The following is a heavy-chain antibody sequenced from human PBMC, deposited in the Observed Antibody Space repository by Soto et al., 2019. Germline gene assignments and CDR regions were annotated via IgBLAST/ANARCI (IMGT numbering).Heavy chain of an antibody. Sequence: QVQLVQSGDEVRKPGSSVKVSCTASGGTFSNYAISWVRQAPGQGLEWMGGIIPMIDTANYAQKFQGRVRITADESTSTAYMELSSLRSEDTAVYYCARDTGRADSNHGMDVWGQGTTVTVSS. D-gene: IGHD2-15*01. CDR3: ARDTGRADSNHGMDV. CDR2: IIPMIDTA. J-gene: IGHJ6*02. CDR1: GGTFSNYA. V-gene: IGHV1-69*01.